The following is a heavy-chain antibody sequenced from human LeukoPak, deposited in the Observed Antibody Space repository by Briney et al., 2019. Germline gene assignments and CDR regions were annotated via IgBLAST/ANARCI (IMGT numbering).Heavy chain of an antibody. V-gene: IGHV3-21*01. CDR1: GFTFTSYS. J-gene: IGHJ6*02. CDR3: ARVWGTVVTPNYYGMDV. CDR2: ITSSSYI. Sequence: GGSLRLSCAPSGFTFTSYSMNCGRQAPGKGLEWVSSITSSSYIYYADSVKGRFTISRDNAKNSLYLQMNSLRAEDTAVYYCARVWGTVVTPNYYGMDVWGQGTTVTVSS. D-gene: IGHD4-23*01.